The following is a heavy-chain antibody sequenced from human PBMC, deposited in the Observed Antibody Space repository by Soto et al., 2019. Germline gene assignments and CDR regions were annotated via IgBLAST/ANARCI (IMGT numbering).Heavy chain of an antibody. Sequence: QITLKESGPTLVRPTQTLTLTCTFSGFSLSTSGLGVGWIRQPPGKALEWLALIYWNDVKRYSPSLKSRLTITNDTSKNQVVLTMTNMDPVDTATYYGAHRPSGWYLFDYWGQGTLVTVSS. D-gene: IGHD6-19*01. CDR3: AHRPSGWYLFDY. V-gene: IGHV2-5*01. CDR2: IYWNDVK. J-gene: IGHJ4*02. CDR1: GFSLSTSGLG.